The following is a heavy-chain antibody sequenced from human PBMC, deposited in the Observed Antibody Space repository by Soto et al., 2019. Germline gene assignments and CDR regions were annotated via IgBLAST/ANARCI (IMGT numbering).Heavy chain of an antibody. CDR2: ISSSSSTI. CDR1: GFTFSSYS. Sequence: QLGGSLRLSCAASGFTFSSYSMNWVRQAPGKGLEWVSYISSSSSTIYYADSVKGRFTISRDNAKNSLYLQMNSLRAEDTAVYYCASQDIYCSGGSCYHDAFDIWGQGTMVTVSS. D-gene: IGHD2-15*01. J-gene: IGHJ3*02. CDR3: ASQDIYCSGGSCYHDAFDI. V-gene: IGHV3-48*01.